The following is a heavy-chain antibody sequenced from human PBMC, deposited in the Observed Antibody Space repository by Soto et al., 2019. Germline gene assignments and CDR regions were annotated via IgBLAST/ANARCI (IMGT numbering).Heavy chain of an antibody. J-gene: IGHJ6*02. CDR3: ARHAAMEYYYGMDV. Sequence: ASVKVSCKVSGYTLTELSMHWVRQAPGKGLEWMGGFDPEDGETIYAQKFQGQVTISADKSISTAYLQWSSLKASDTAMYYCARHAAMEYYYGMDVWGQGTTVTVSS. CDR1: GYTLTELS. V-gene: IGHV1-24*01. D-gene: IGHD5-18*01. CDR2: FDPEDGET.